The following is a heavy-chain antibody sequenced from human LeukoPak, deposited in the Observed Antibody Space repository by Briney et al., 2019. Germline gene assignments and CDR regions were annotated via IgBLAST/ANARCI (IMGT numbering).Heavy chain of an antibody. Sequence: GGSLGLSCAASGFAVSSNYMSWVRQAPGKGLEWVSVIYSGGGTYYANSVKGRFTISRDNSKNTLYLQMNSLRAEDTAVYYCARGGRYYDSSGYYHDAFDIWGQGTMVTVSS. V-gene: IGHV3-53*01. J-gene: IGHJ3*02. CDR1: GFAVSSNY. CDR2: IYSGGGT. CDR3: ARGGRYYDSSGYYHDAFDI. D-gene: IGHD3-22*01.